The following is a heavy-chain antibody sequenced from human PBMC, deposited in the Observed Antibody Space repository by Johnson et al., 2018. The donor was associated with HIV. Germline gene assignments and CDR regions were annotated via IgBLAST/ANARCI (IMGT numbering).Heavy chain of an antibody. Sequence: VHLVESGGGVVRPGGSLRLSCAASGFTFDDYGMSWVRQAPGKGLEWVSGISWNSGSIGYADSVKGRFTISRDNAKNSLYLQMNSLRAEDTALYYCARDSASSYYDSSAKGGAFDIWGQGTMVTVSS. CDR1: GFTFDDYG. CDR3: ARDSASSYYDSSAKGGAFDI. CDR2: ISWNSGSI. V-gene: IGHV3-20*04. J-gene: IGHJ3*02. D-gene: IGHD3-22*01.